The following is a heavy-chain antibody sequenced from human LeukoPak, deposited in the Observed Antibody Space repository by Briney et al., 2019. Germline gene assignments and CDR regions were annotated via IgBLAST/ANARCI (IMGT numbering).Heavy chain of an antibody. Sequence: GGSLRLSCVASGLTVNSNYMRWVRQAPGGGLEWVSAIYSGGATYYADSVKGRFTGSRDDSKNTLYLQMYRLRAEDTAMYYCVSQKWLYAFDIWGQGTMVTVPS. D-gene: IGHD5-24*01. CDR2: IYSGGAT. CDR3: VSQKWLYAFDI. V-gene: IGHV3-53*01. CDR1: GLTVNSNY. J-gene: IGHJ3*02.